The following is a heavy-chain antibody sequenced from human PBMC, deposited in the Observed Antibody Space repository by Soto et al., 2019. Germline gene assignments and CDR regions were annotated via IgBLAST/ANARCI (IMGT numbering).Heavy chain of an antibody. CDR3: ARGLQRLPTD. Sequence: PSETLSLTCAVYGGSFSGYYWSWIRQPPGKGLEWIGEINHSGSTNYNPSLKSRVTISVDTSKNQFSLKLSSVTAADTAVYYCARGLQRLPTDWGQGTLVTVSS. V-gene: IGHV4-34*01. J-gene: IGHJ4*02. CDR2: INHSGST. D-gene: IGHD5-12*01. CDR1: GGSFSGYY.